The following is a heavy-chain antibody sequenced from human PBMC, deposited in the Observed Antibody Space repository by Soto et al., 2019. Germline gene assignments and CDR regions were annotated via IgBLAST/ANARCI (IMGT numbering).Heavy chain of an antibody. V-gene: IGHV5-10-1*01. Sequence: ESLKISCKGSGYSFAGYWITWVRQKPGKGLEWMGRIDPSDSQTYYSPSFRGHVTISVTKSITTVFLQWSSLRASDTAMYYCARQIYDSDTGPNFQYYFDAWCQGTPVTVSS. CDR3: ARQIYDSDTGPNFQYYFDA. D-gene: IGHD3-22*01. J-gene: IGHJ4*02. CDR2: IDPSDSQT. CDR1: GYSFAGYW.